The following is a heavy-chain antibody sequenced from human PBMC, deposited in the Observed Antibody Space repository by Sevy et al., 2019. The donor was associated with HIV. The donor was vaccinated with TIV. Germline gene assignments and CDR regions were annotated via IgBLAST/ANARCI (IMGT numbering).Heavy chain of an antibody. D-gene: IGHD2-8*01. CDR2: LSFGCGKI. CDR1: GFAFYDYS. CDR3: AREGCTRPHDY. J-gene: IGHJ4*02. Sequence: GGSLRLSCAASGFAFYDYSMSWIRQAPGKGLEWVATLSFGCGKINYADSVKGRFTISRDNSTNSFYLQMDNLRAEDTALYYCAREGCTRPHDYWGQGTRVTVSS. V-gene: IGHV3-23*01.